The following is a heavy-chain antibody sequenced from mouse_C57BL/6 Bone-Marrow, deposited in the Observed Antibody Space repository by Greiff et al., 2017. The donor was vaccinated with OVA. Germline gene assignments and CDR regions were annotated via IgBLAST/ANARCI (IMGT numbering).Heavy chain of an antibody. J-gene: IGHJ3*01. CDR3: ARYDYDVRFFAY. CDR2: IRNKANGYTT. CDR1: GFTFTDYY. Sequence: EVMLVESGGGLVQPGGSLSLSCAASGFTFTDYYMSWVRQPPGKALEWLGFIRNKANGYTTEYSASVKGRFTISRDNSQSILYLQMNALRAEDSATYYCARYDYDVRFFAYWGQGTLVTVS. D-gene: IGHD2-4*01. V-gene: IGHV7-3*01.